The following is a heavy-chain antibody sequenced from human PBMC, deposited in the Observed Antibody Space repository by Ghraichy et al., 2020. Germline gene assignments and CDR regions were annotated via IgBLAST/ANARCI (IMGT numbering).Heavy chain of an antibody. D-gene: IGHD6-19*01. CDR3: ARVPVAASYYYYGMDV. CDR1: GYTFTGYY. V-gene: IGHV1-2*02. CDR2: INPNSGGT. J-gene: IGHJ6*02. Sequence: ASVKVSCKASGYTFTGYYMHWVRQAPGQGLEWMGWINPNSGGTNYAQKFQGRVTMTRDTSISTAYMELSRLRSDDTAVYYCARVPVAASYYYYGMDVWGQGTTVTVSS.